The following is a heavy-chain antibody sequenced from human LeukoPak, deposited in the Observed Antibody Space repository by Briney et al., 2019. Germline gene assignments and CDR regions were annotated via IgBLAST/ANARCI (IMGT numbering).Heavy chain of an antibody. CDR2: INHNGKII. CDR3: ARDNDWAFDY. V-gene: IGHV3-48*02. D-gene: IGHD3-9*01. CDR1: GFTFSSYV. J-gene: IGHJ4*02. Sequence: GGSLRLSCAASGFTFSSYVMSWVRQAPGKGLEWVSYINHNGKIIYYADSVKGRFTISRDNAKNSLYLQMNSLRDEDTAVYYCARDNDWAFDYWGQGTLVTASS.